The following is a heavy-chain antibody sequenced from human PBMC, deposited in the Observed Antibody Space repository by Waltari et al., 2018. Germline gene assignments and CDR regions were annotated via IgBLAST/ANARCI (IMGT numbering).Heavy chain of an antibody. CDR1: GFTFSSSN. Sequence: EVQLVESGGGLVKPGGSLRLSCAASGFTFSSSNMNWVRQAPGKGREWVSSISSSDSYIYYAESVRGRFTISRDNAKNSLFLQMNSLRVEDTAVYYCARESDIALVVPAAPPTYYYGMDVWGHGTTVTVSS. CDR2: ISSSDSYI. V-gene: IGHV3-21*06. CDR3: ARESDIALVVPAAPPTYYYGMDV. D-gene: IGHD2-8*02. J-gene: IGHJ6*02.